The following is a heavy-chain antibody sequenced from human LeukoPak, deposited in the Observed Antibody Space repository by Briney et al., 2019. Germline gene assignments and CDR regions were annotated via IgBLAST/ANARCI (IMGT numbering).Heavy chain of an antibody. CDR2: INHSGSA. CDR3: ARAKPRDYYGMDV. V-gene: IGHV4-34*01. J-gene: IGHJ6*02. Sequence: PSETLSLTCAVYGGSFSGYYWSWIRQPPGKGLEWIGEINHSGSANYNPSLKSRVTISVDTSKNQFSLKLSSVTAADTAVYYCARAKPRDYYGMDVWGQGTTVTVSS. CDR1: GGSFSGYY.